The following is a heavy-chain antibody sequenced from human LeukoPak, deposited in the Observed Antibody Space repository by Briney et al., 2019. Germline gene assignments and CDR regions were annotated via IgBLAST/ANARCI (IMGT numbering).Heavy chain of an antibody. CDR2: IYTSGST. D-gene: IGHD1-26*01. Sequence: SETLSLTCTVSGGSISSYYWSWVRQPAGKGLEWLGRIYTSGSTDYNPSLKSRVTMSVDTSKNQISLKLTSVTAADTAEYYCARQKWDRLTYYYYGMDVWGQGTTVTVSS. J-gene: IGHJ6*02. CDR1: GGSISSYY. V-gene: IGHV4-4*07. CDR3: ARQKWDRLTYYYYGMDV.